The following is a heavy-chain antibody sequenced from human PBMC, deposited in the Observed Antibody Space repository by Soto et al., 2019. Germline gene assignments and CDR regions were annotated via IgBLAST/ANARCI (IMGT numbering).Heavy chain of an antibody. J-gene: IGHJ5*02. CDR1: GGTFSSYT. Sequence: QVQLVQSGAEVKKPGSSVKVSCKASGGTFSSYTISWVRQAPGQGLEWMGRIIPILGIANYAQKFQGRVTITADKSTSPAYMELSSLRSEDTAVYYCARVNRDCSGGSCYSGAWGSWFDPWGQGTLVTVSS. V-gene: IGHV1-69*02. D-gene: IGHD2-15*01. CDR3: ARVNRDCSGGSCYSGAWGSWFDP. CDR2: IIPILGIA.